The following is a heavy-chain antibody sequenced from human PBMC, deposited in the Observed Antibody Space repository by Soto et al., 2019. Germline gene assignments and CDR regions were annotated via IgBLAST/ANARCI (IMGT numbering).Heavy chain of an antibody. CDR1: GGSISSGDYY. V-gene: IGHV4-30-4*01. D-gene: IGHD3-22*01. CDR2: IYYSGST. Sequence: SETLSFTCTVSGGSISSGDYYWSWIRQPPGKGLEWIGYIYYSGSTYYNPSLKSRVTISVDTSKNQFSLKLSSVTAADTAVYYCARAPTYYYDSSGYYPPFSFDYWGQGTLVTVSS. CDR3: ARAPTYYYDSSGYYPPFSFDY. J-gene: IGHJ4*02.